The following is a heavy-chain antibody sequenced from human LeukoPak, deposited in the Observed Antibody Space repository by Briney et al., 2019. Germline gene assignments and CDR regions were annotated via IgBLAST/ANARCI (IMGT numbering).Heavy chain of an antibody. Sequence: ASVKVSCKASGYIFTSYYMHWVRQAPGQGLEWMGIINPSGGTTNYAQKFKDRVTMTRDTSTSTVYMELSSLRSDDTAVYYCARSIVGAKDYFDYWGQGTLVTVSS. J-gene: IGHJ4*02. CDR3: ARSIVGAKDYFDY. V-gene: IGHV1-46*01. CDR2: INPSGGTT. CDR1: GYIFTSYY. D-gene: IGHD1-26*01.